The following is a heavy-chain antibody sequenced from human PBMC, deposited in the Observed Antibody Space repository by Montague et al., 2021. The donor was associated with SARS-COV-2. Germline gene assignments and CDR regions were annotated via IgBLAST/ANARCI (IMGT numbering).Heavy chain of an antibody. CDR1: GFSISSGYY. CDR2: SYQNGAT. D-gene: IGHD3-3*01. Sequence: SETLSLTCSVSGFSISSGYYWGWIRQTPGKVLEWIGSSYQNGATYYSPSLNRPVTILLDTSKNQFSLSLTSVTAADTAVYYCARSGVGIFDFSYFDSWGQGSLVIVSS. V-gene: IGHV4-38-2*02. J-gene: IGHJ4*02. CDR3: ARSGVGIFDFSYFDS.